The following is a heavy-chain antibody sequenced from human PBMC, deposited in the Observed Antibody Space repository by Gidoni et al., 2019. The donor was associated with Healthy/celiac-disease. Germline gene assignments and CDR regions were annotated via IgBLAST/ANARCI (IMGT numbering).Heavy chain of an antibody. J-gene: IGHJ1*01. Sequence: EVQLLESGGGLVQPGGSLRLSCAASGFTFSSYAMSWVRQAPGKGLELVSAISGSGGSTYYADSVKGRFTISRDNSKNTLYLQMNSLRAEDTAVYYCAKDVSRGFEYFQHWGQGTLVTVSS. CDR1: GFTFSSYA. CDR3: AKDVSRGFEYFQH. CDR2: ISGSGGST. V-gene: IGHV3-23*01.